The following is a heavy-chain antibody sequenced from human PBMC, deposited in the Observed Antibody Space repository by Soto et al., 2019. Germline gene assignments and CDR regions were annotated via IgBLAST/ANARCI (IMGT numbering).Heavy chain of an antibody. CDR2: ISGSGGST. Sequence: GGSLRLSCAASGFTFSSYAMSWVRQAPGRGLEWVSAISGSGGSTYYADSVKGRFTISRDNSKNTLYLQMNSLRAEDTAVYYCAKKVVRLLPPNYFDYWGQGTLVTVSS. J-gene: IGHJ4*02. D-gene: IGHD3-22*01. CDR1: GFTFSSYA. V-gene: IGHV3-23*01. CDR3: AKKVVRLLPPNYFDY.